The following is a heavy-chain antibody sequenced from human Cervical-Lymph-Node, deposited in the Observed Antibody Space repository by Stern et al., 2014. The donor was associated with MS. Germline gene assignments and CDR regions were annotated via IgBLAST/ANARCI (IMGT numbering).Heavy chain of an antibody. D-gene: IGHD2-8*01. CDR2: ISYDGNHK. V-gene: IGHV3-30*03. CDR3: ARDYEDTSMLFDH. CDR1: GFTFSSYG. J-gene: IGHJ4*02. Sequence: VQLVESGGSVVQPGRSLRLSCAASGFTFSSYGMHWVRTAPGKELEVVTVISYDGNHKYYAASVKGRFTISRDNSKNTLHLQMNSVTPDDTAIYYCARDYEDTSMLFDHWGQGTLVTVSS.